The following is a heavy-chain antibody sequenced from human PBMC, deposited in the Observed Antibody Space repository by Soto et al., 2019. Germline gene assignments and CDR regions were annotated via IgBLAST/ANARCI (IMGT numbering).Heavy chain of an antibody. V-gene: IGHV2-5*02. Sequence: QITLKESGPALVKPTQTLTLTCTFSGFSLSTSGVGVGWIRQPPGEALEWLALIYWDDYKHFSPSLESRLTITKDPPKNQVVLTMTNKDPVDTAPNFFGQKGGGDRILDYWGQGTLVTVSS. J-gene: IGHJ4*02. CDR3: GQKGGGDRILDY. D-gene: IGHD3-16*01. CDR2: IYWDDYK. CDR1: GFSLSTSGVG.